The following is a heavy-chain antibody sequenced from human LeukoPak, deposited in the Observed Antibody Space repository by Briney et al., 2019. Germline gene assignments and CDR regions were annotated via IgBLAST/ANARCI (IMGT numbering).Heavy chain of an antibody. D-gene: IGHD5-18*01. CDR1: GGSISSGSYY. CDR2: MYTSGST. Sequence: SETLSLTCTVSGGSISSGSYYWSWIRQPAGKGLEWIGRMYTSGSTNYNPSLKSRVTISVDTSKNQFSLKLSSVTAADTAVYYRARGIQLWLHMDVWGKGTTVTVSS. CDR3: ARGIQLWLHMDV. J-gene: IGHJ6*04. V-gene: IGHV4-61*02.